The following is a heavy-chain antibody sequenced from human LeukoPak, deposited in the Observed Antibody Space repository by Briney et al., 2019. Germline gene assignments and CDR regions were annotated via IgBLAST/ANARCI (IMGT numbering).Heavy chain of an antibody. D-gene: IGHD3-10*01. Sequence: GGSLRLSCAASGFTFSSYSMNWVRQAPGKGLEWVSSISSSSSYIYYADSVKGRFTISRDNAKNSLYLQMNSLRAEDTAVYYCARDGWVNYGSGSYYNSFDYWGQGTLVTVSS. V-gene: IGHV3-21*01. CDR3: ARDGWVNYGSGSYYNSFDY. J-gene: IGHJ4*02. CDR1: GFTFSSYS. CDR2: ISSSSSYI.